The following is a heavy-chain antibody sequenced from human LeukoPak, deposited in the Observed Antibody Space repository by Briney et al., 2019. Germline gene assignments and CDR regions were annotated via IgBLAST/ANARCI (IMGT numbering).Heavy chain of an antibody. CDR3: AREEGDGFDV. CDR2: INWNGGST. J-gene: IGHJ3*01. CDR1: GFNSGVNFDEFG. V-gene: IGHV3-20*04. Sequence: GGSLRLSCAASGFNSGVNFDEFGMNWVRQVPGKGLEWVSGINWNGGSTGYADSVKGRFTISRDNAKNSLYLQMNSLRAEDTALYYCAREEGDGFDVWGQGTMVTVSS.